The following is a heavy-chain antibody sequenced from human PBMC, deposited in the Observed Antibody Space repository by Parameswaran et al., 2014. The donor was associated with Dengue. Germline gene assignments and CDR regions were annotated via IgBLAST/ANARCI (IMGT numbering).Heavy chain of an antibody. D-gene: IGHD1-26*01. CDR1: AISSA. CDR3: ARDAGRGNWYFDL. Sequence: AISSARWIRQPPGKGLEWIGRIYTSGSTNYNPSLKSRVTMSVDTSKNQFSLKLSSVTAADTAVYYCARDAGRGNWYFDLWGRGTLVTVSS. V-gene: IGHV4-4*07. J-gene: IGHJ2*01. CDR2: IYTSGST.